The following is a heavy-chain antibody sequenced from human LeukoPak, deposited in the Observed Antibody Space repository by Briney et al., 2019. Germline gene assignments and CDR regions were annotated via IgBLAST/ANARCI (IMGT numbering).Heavy chain of an antibody. CDR2: INQDGGEK. Sequence: PGGSLRLSCAASGFSFSSYWMSWVRQAPGKGLEWVANINQDGGEKYYVDFVKRRFTISRDNVKKSLSLQMNSLRAEDTAVYYCARDHGGNSVFDYWGQGTLVTVSS. CDR3: ARDHGGNSVFDY. D-gene: IGHD4-23*01. J-gene: IGHJ4*02. CDR1: GFSFSSYW. V-gene: IGHV3-7*01.